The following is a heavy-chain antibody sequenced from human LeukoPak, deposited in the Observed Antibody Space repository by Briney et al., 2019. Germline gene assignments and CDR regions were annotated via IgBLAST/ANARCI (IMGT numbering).Heavy chain of an antibody. D-gene: IGHD6-13*01. V-gene: IGHV1-18*01. CDR1: GYSFTSYA. Sequence: ASVKVSCKASGYSFTSYAYNWVRQAPGQGLEWMGWISAYDGGTKYAKDLQGRVTMTTDTSTRTAYMELTRLTSDDTAVYYCARDPLTSTWSPYYFPLDVWGQGTTVSVSS. CDR2: ISAYDGGT. CDR3: ARDPLTSTWSPYYFPLDV. J-gene: IGHJ6*02.